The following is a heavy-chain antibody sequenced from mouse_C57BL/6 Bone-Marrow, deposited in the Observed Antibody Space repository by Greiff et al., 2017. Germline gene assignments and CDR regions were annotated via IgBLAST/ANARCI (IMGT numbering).Heavy chain of an antibody. Sequence: QVQLQQPGAELVMPGASVKLSCKASGYTFTSYWMHWVKQRPGQGLEWIGEIDPSDSYTNYNQKFKGKSTLTVDKSSSTAYMQLSSLTSEDSAVYYCARSQGVYYYAMDYWGQGTSVTVSS. CDR1: GYTFTSYW. V-gene: IGHV1-69*01. CDR2: IDPSDSYT. CDR3: ARSQGVYYYAMDY. J-gene: IGHJ4*01.